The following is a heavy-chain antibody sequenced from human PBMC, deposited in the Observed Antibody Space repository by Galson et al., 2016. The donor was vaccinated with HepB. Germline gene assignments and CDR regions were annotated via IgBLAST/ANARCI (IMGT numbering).Heavy chain of an antibody. CDR1: GFIFSSYV. J-gene: IGHJ4*02. Sequence: SLRLSCAASGFIFSSYVMHWVRQTPGKGLEWVATIWYDGSKKHFADSVKGRFVISRDSSDNTVHLQMNSLRVEDTAVYYCVRADRIQLWLYFDYWGQGTLVTVSS. D-gene: IGHD5-18*01. CDR3: VRADRIQLWLYFDY. V-gene: IGHV3-33*01. CDR2: IWYDGSKK.